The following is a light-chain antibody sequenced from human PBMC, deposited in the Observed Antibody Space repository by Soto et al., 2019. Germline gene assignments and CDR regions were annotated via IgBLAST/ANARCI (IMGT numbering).Light chain of an antibody. CDR2: EVS. CDR1: SSDVGSYNL. V-gene: IGLV2-23*02. Sequence: QSVLTQPASVSGSPGQSITISCTGTSSDVGSYNLVSWYQQHPGKAPKLMIYEVSKRPSGVSNRFSGSKSGNTASLTISGLQADDEADYYCCSYAGSSTSHVVFGGGTKVTVL. J-gene: IGLJ2*01. CDR3: CSYAGSSTSHVV.